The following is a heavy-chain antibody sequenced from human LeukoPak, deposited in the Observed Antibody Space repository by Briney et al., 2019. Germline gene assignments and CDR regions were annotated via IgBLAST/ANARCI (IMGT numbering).Heavy chain of an antibody. CDR2: TYYRSKWYN. CDR1: GDSVSSNSAA. V-gene: IGHV6-1*01. CDR3: ARASHQYYYDSSGYYYFDY. D-gene: IGHD3-22*01. Sequence: SQTLSLTCAISGDSVSSNSAAWNWIRQSPSRGLEWLGRTYYRSKWYNDYAVSVKSRITINPDTSKNQFSLQLNSVTPEDTAVYYCARASHQYYYDSSGYYYFDYWGQGTLVNVSS. J-gene: IGHJ4*02.